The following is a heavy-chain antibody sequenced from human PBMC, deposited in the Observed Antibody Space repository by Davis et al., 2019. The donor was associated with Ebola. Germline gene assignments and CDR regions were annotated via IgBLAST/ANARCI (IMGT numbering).Heavy chain of an antibody. V-gene: IGHV1-3*01. CDR1: GYNFRTKY. Sequence: ASVKVSCKASGYNFRTKYMNWVRQAPGQGLEWMGWISAYNGNTKYSQKLQGRVAITRDTSATTAFMELSSLGSEDTAVYYCARGRIVAGTRGLSWFDPWGQGTLVTVSS. J-gene: IGHJ5*02. D-gene: IGHD6-19*01. CDR2: ISAYNGNT. CDR3: ARGRIVAGTRGLSWFDP.